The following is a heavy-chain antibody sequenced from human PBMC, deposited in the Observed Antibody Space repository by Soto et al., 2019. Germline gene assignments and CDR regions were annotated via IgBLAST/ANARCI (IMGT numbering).Heavy chain of an antibody. J-gene: IGHJ4*02. D-gene: IGHD3-3*01. Sequence: PSETLSLTCTVSGGSISGGGYYWSWIRQHPGKGLEWIGYIYYSGSTYYNPSLKSRVTISVDTSKNQFSLKLSSVTAADTAVYYCAREILDFWSGYYTRIFDYWGQGTLVTVSS. V-gene: IGHV4-31*03. CDR1: GGSISGGGYY. CDR3: AREILDFWSGYYTRIFDY. CDR2: IYYSGST.